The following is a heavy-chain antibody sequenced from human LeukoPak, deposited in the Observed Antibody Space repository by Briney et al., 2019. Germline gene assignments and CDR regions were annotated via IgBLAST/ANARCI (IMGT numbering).Heavy chain of an antibody. CDR2: MNPNSGNT. V-gene: IGHV1-8*03. CDR3: ARVALSAVAGNNYYYYYMDV. Sequence: GASVKVSCKASGYTFTSYDINWVRQATGQGLEWMGWMNPNSGNTGYAQKFQGRVTITRNTSISTAYMELSSLRSEDTAVYYCARVALSAVAGNNYYYYYMDVWGKGTTVTVSS. D-gene: IGHD6-19*01. CDR1: GYTFTSYD. J-gene: IGHJ6*03.